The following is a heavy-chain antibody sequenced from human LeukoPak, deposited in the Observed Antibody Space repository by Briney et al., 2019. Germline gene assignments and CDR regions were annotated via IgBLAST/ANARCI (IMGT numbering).Heavy chain of an antibody. CDR1: GFSVGSNY. CDR3: ARDWKTNSFDY. J-gene: IGHJ4*02. V-gene: IGHV3-23*01. Sequence: PGGSLRLSCAASGFSVGSNYMTWVRQAPGKGLEWVSAISGSGDSTYYPDSVKGRFTISRDNSKNTLYLQMDSLRAEDTAIYYCARDWKTNSFDYWGQGTLVTVSS. D-gene: IGHD1-1*01. CDR2: ISGSGDST.